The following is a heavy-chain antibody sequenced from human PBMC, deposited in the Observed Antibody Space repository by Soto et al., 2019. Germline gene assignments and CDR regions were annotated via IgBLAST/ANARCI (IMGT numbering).Heavy chain of an antibody. D-gene: IGHD2-21*01. CDR3: ARRWGGTFDY. V-gene: IGHV4-59*01. CDR2: IYYSGST. CDR1: GGSISSYY. Sequence: QVQLQESGPGLVKPSETLSLTCTVSGGSISSYYWSWIRQPPGKGLEWIGYIYYSGSTNYNPSLKRRATTVADTSKNQFSLKLGSVTAADSAVYYCARRWGGTFDYWGQGTLVTVSS. J-gene: IGHJ4*02.